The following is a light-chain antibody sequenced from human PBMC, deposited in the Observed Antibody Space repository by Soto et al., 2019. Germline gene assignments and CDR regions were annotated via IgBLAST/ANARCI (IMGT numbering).Light chain of an antibody. J-gene: IGLJ3*02. CDR1: NNDIGGFPY. Sequence: QSALTQPRSVSGSPGQSVTSSCTGTNNDIGGFPYVSWYQQFPVKAPKLMISDVNQRPSGVPDRFSGSKSGNTASLTISGLKADDEADYFCCSYTASDLWVFGGGTKLTVL. V-gene: IGLV2-11*01. CDR2: DVN. CDR3: CSYTASDLWV.